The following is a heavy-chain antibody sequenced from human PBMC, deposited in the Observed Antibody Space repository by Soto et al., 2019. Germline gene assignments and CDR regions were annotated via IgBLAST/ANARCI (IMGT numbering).Heavy chain of an antibody. J-gene: IGHJ6*02. V-gene: IGHV3-21*01. CDR1: GFTFSSYS. CDR3: ASPITAAGGMDV. D-gene: IGHD6-13*01. Sequence: EVQLVESGGGLVKPGGSLRLSCAASGFTFSSYSVNWVRQAPGKGLEWVSSISSSSIYIYYADSVKGRFTISRDNAKNSLYLQMNSLRAEDTAVYYCASPITAAGGMDVWGQGTTVTVSS. CDR2: ISSSSIYI.